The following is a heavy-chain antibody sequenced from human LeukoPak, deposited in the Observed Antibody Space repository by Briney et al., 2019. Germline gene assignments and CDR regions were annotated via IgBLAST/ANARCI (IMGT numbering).Heavy chain of an antibody. J-gene: IGHJ4*02. V-gene: IGHV3-23*01. Sequence: GGSLRLSCAASGFTFSSYAMSWVRQAPGKGLEWLSGISGFTTYYADSVKGRFTISRDNSKNTLYLQMNSLRAEDTAVYYCAKDGNYNYGQTFDYWGQGTLVTVSS. CDR3: AKDGNYNYGQTFDY. D-gene: IGHD5-18*01. CDR1: GFTFSSYA. CDR2: ISGFTT.